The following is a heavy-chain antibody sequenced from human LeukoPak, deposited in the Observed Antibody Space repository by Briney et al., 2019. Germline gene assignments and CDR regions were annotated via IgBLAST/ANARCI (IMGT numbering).Heavy chain of an antibody. D-gene: IGHD3-22*01. Sequence: PGGSLRLSCAASGFTFDDYAMHWVRHAPGKGLEWVSGISWNSGSIGYADSVKGRFTISRDNAKNSLYLQMNSLRAEDMALYYCAKARDSSGYSRGYFDYWGQGTLVTVSS. V-gene: IGHV3-9*03. CDR2: ISWNSGSI. J-gene: IGHJ4*02. CDR1: GFTFDDYA. CDR3: AKARDSSGYSRGYFDY.